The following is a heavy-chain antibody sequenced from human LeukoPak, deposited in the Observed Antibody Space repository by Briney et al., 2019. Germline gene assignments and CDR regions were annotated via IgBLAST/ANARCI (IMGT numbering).Heavy chain of an antibody. J-gene: IGHJ6*03. CDR3: ARTYDHTGSHYYYYMDV. Sequence: GGSLRLSCAASGFTFSSYAMSCVRQAPGKGLEWVSFISSGSDTIYYAASVKGRFTISRDNAKNSLSLQMNSLSAEDTAVYFCARTYDHTGSHYYYYMDVWGKGTTVTVSS. D-gene: IGHD3-22*01. V-gene: IGHV3-48*01. CDR2: ISSGSDTI. CDR1: GFTFSSYA.